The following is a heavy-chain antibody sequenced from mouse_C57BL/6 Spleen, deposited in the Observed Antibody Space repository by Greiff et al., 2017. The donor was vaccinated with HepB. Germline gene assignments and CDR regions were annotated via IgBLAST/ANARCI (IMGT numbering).Heavy chain of an antibody. V-gene: IGHV2-6-1*01. CDR2: IWSDGST. J-gene: IGHJ4*01. Sequence: VKLVESGPGLVAPSQSLSITCTVSGFSLTSYGVHWVRQPPGKGLEWLVVIWSDGSTTYNSALKSRLSISKDNSKSQVFLKMNSLQTDDTAMYYCARHNYETAQATGAMDYWGQGTSVTVSS. CDR3: ARHNYETAQATGAMDY. CDR1: GFSLTSYG. D-gene: IGHD3-2*02.